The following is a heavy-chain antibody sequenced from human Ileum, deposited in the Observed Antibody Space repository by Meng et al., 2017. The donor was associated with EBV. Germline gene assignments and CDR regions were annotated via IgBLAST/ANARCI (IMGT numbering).Heavy chain of an antibody. CDR1: GVSISSGVYH. V-gene: IGHV4-30-4*01. D-gene: IGHD1-26*01. J-gene: IGHJ4*02. CDR2: CSGGT. Sequence: QVKLQEAGPGRVAPSQTLSLTCSVSGVSISSGVYHWSWIRQPPGKGLEWIGCSGGTYYNPSLKSRLTISVDTSKNQFSLKLDSATAADTAVYYCAIYAVGGSGQGYWGQGTLVTVSS. CDR3: AIYAVGGSGQGY.